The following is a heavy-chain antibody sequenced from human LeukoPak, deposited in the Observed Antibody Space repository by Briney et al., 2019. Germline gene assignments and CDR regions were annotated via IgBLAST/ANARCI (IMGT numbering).Heavy chain of an antibody. J-gene: IGHJ5*02. Sequence: SETLSLTCRVSDYSISSGYYWGWIRQPPGKGLEWIGSVYHSATTYYNPSLKSRVTISVDTSKNQFSLKLSSVTAADTAVYYCARGAVYDFWSGYFNIQTFSLGWFDPWGQGTLVTVSS. CDR1: DYSISSGYY. D-gene: IGHD3-3*01. CDR2: VYHSATT. CDR3: ARGAVYDFWSGYFNIQTFSLGWFDP. V-gene: IGHV4-38-2*02.